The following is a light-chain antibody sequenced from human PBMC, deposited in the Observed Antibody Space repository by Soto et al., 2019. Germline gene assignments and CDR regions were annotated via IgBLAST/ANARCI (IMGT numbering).Light chain of an antibody. V-gene: IGKV3-11*01. J-gene: IGKJ4*01. CDR2: DAS. CDR1: QSVSSY. Sequence: EIVLTQSPATLSLSPGERATLSCRASQSVSSYLAWYQQKRGQAPRLLIYDASNRATGIPARFSGSGSGTYFTLTISSLEPEDFAVYSWQQRSNWPLTFGGGTKVEIK. CDR3: QQRSNWPLT.